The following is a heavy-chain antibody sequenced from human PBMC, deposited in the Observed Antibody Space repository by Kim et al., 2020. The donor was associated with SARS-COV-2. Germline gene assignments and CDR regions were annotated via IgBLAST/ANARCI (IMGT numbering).Heavy chain of an antibody. CDR2: IYYSGSA. J-gene: IGHJ4*02. V-gene: IGHV4-59*01. Sequence: SETLSLTCTVSGGSISSYYWSWIRQPPGKGLEWIGYIYYSGSANYNPSLKSRVTISVDTSKNQFSLKLSSVTAADPAIYYFARGSGGIRTTCSLDYWGQG. D-gene: IGHD2-2*01. CDR3: ARGSGGIRTTCSLDY. CDR1: GGSISSYY.